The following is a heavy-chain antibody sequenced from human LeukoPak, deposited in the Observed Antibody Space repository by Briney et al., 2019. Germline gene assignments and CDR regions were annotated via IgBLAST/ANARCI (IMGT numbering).Heavy chain of an antibody. J-gene: IGHJ3*02. CDR2: INPNSGGT. Sequence: ASVKVSCKASGYTFTGYYMHWVRQAPGQGLEWMGWINPNSGGTNYAQKFQGRVTMTRDTSISTAYMELSRLRSDDTAVYYCASPWDYSSSWSLPSDAFDIWGQGTMVTVSS. CDR1: GYTFTGYY. D-gene: IGHD6-13*01. V-gene: IGHV1-2*02. CDR3: ASPWDYSSSWSLPSDAFDI.